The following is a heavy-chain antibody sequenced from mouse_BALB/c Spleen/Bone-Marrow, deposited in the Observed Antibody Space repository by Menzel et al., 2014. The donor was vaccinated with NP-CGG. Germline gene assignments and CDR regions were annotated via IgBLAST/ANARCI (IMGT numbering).Heavy chain of an antibody. J-gene: IGHJ4*01. CDR1: GFSVISYG. V-gene: IGHV2-4*02. CDR2: IWSGGST. CDR3: ARNDYGNPHYAMDY. D-gene: IGHD2-1*01. Sequence: VQGVESGPGLVQPSQRLFITCTVSGFSVISYGVHWVRQPPGKGLEWLGVIWSGGSTDYNAAFITRLSISKDNSKSQVFLKMNSLQADDTAIYYCARNDYGNPHYAMDYWGQGTSVTVSS.